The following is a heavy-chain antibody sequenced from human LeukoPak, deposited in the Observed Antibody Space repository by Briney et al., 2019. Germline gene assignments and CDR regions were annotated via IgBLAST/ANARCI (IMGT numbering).Heavy chain of an antibody. CDR2: INAYDGNT. CDR1: GYTFTSYG. J-gene: IGHJ4*02. CDR3: ARVPPLRYYFDH. D-gene: IGHD3-16*01. V-gene: IGHV1-18*01. Sequence: ASVKVSCKASGYTFTSYGIAWVRQVPGQGLEWMGWINAYDGNTKHAQTLQGRVTMTTDTSTSTAYMELRSLRSDDTAAYYCARVPPLRYYFDHWGQGTLVTVSS.